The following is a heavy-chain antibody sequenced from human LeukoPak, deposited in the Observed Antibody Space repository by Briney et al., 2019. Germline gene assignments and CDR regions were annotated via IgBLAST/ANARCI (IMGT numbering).Heavy chain of an antibody. CDR1: GFTVSSNY. CDR2: IYSGGST. CDR3: ANSVGDY. Sequence: GGSLRLSRAASGFTVSSNYMSWVRQAPGKGLEWVSVIYSGGSTYYADSVKGRFTISRDNSKNTLYLQMNSLSAEDTAVYYCANSVGDYWGQGTLVTVSS. V-gene: IGHV3-53*01. D-gene: IGHD4-23*01. J-gene: IGHJ4*02.